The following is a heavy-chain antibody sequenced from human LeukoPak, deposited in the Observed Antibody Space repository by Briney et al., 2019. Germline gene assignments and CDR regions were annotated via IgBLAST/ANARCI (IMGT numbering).Heavy chain of an antibody. CDR3: ASEGDFWSGQPHLGVPKYYYYGMDV. V-gene: IGHV3-11*04. CDR1: GFTFSNAW. Sequence: PGGSLTLSCAASGFTFSNAWMSWVRQAPGKGLEWVSYISSSGSTIYYADSVKGRFTISRDNAKNSLYLQMNSLRAEDTAVYYCASEGDFWSGQPHLGVPKYYYYGMDVWGQGTTVTVSS. CDR2: ISSSGSTI. D-gene: IGHD3-3*01. J-gene: IGHJ6*02.